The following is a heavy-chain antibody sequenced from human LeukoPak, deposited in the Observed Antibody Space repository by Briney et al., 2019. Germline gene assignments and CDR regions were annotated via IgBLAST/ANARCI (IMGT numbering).Heavy chain of an antibody. Sequence: PSETLSLTCTVSGGSISSHYWGWIRQPPGKGLEWIGSIYYSGSTYYNPSLKSRVTISVDTSKNQFSLKLSSVTAADTAVYYCARTAAMEGWFDPWGQGTLVTVSS. CDR3: ARTAAMEGWFDP. CDR1: GGSISSHY. CDR2: IYYSGST. J-gene: IGHJ5*02. V-gene: IGHV4-39*07. D-gene: IGHD2-2*01.